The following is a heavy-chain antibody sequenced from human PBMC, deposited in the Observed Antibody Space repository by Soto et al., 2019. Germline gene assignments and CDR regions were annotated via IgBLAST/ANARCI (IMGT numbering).Heavy chain of an antibody. CDR3: ASTYSSGWYEPKYFQH. D-gene: IGHD6-19*01. CDR2: IYYSGST. Sequence: SETLSLTCTVSGGSISSSSYYWSWIRQPPGKGLEWIGYIYYSGSTNYNPSLKSRVTVSVDTSKNQFSLKLSSVTAADTAVYYCASTYSSGWYEPKYFQHWGQGTLVTVSS. CDR1: GGSISSSSYY. J-gene: IGHJ1*01. V-gene: IGHV4-61*01.